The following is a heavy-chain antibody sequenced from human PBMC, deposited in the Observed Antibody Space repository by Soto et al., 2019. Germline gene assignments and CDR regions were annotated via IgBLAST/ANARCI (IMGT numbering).Heavy chain of an antibody. J-gene: IGHJ4*02. CDR1: GYTFTTYG. CDR2: ISAYNANT. D-gene: IGHD1-26*01. Sequence: QVHLVQSGAEVKKPGASVKVSCKASGYTFTTYGIAWVRQAPGQGHEWMGWISAYNANTDYAQRLQGRVTITTDTSPSTARRELRSLRLDDTALYYCARGRYLDYWGQGSLVTVSS. CDR3: ARGRYLDY. V-gene: IGHV1-18*01.